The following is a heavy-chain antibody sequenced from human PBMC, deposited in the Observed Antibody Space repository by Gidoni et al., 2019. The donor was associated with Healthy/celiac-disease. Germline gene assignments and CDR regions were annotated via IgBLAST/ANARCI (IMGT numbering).Heavy chain of an antibody. Sequence: SGSTIYYADSVKGRFTISRDNAKNSLYLQMNSLRAEDTAVYYCARSGEGRYGPLYWYFDLWGRGTLVTVSS. V-gene: IGHV3-11*01. J-gene: IGHJ2*01. D-gene: IGHD3-10*01. CDR3: ARSGEGRYGPLYWYFDL. CDR2: SGSTI.